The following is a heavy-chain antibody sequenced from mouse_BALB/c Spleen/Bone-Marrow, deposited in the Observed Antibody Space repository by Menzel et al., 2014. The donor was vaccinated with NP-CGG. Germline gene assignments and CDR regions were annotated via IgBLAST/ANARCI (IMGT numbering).Heavy chain of an antibody. J-gene: IGHJ4*01. V-gene: IGHV14-3*02. CDR3: ARWEYYAMDY. CDR2: IDPANGNT. CDR1: GFNIKDTY. Sequence: EVQLQQSGAELAKPGASVKLPCTASGFNIKDTYMHWVKQRPEQGLEWIGRIDPANGNTKYDPKFQGKATITADTSSNTAYLQLSSLTSEDTAVYYCARWEYYAMDYWGQGTSVTVSS. D-gene: IGHD4-1*01.